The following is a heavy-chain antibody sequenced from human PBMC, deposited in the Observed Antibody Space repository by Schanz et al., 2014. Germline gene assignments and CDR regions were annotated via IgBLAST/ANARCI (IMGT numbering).Heavy chain of an antibody. CDR3: AKDAENTAMITDYFDY. V-gene: IGHV3-23*01. CDR1: GFTFSSYA. J-gene: IGHJ4*02. Sequence: EVQLLESGGGLVQPGGSLRLSCAASGFTFSSYAMSWVRQAPGKGLEWVSTIGTSGGTNYAESVKGRFTISRDNSKTTVYLQMNSLRAEDTAVYYCAKDAENTAMITDYFDYWGQGTLVTVSS. D-gene: IGHD5-18*01. CDR2: IGTSGGT.